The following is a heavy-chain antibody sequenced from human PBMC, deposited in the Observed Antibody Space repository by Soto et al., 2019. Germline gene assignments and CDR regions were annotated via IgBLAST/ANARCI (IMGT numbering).Heavy chain of an antibody. Sequence: LRLSCVASGFTFSSYGMHWVRQAPGKGLEWVAVISYDGSNKYYADSVKGRFTISRDNSKNTLYLQMNSLRAEDTAVYYCAKDRAPWRYSSSWDFDYWGQGTLVTVSS. CDR2: ISYDGSNK. V-gene: IGHV3-30*18. J-gene: IGHJ4*02. D-gene: IGHD6-13*01. CDR3: AKDRAPWRYSSSWDFDY. CDR1: GFTFSSYG.